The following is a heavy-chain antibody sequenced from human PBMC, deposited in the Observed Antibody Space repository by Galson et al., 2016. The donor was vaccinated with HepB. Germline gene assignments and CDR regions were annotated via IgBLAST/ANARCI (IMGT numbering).Heavy chain of an antibody. CDR1: GYIFTYNW. V-gene: IGHV5-51*01. CDR2: IYPGHSDT. D-gene: IGHD6-19*01. J-gene: IGHJ3*01. CDR3: AEHRTSPQWDTLDV. Sequence: QSGAEVKKPGESLKISCKVSGYIFTYNWIGWVRQMPGKGLGWMGIIYPGHSDTRYSPSFEGQVTISADTSISTAYLEWSSLKASDTAVNYGAEHRTSPQWDTLDVWRQGTVVTVSP.